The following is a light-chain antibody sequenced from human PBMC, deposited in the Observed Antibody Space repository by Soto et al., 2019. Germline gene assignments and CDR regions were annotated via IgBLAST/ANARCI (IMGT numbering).Light chain of an antibody. J-gene: IGKJ2*01. CDR3: QQFGNSPLYT. V-gene: IGKV3-20*01. CDR1: HSISSNY. CDR2: ATF. Sequence: EIVLTQSPGTLSLSPGERATLSCRASHSISSNYLAWYQQKPGQAPRLLIYATFNRATGIPDRFSGSGSGPDFTLNISRLEPEDFAVYYCQQFGNSPLYTFGQGTKLEIK.